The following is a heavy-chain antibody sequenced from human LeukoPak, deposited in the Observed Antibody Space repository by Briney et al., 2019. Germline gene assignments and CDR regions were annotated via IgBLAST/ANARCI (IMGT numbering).Heavy chain of an antibody. J-gene: IGHJ3*02. CDR2: IYSGGST. D-gene: IGHD2-21*01. CDR3: VKEDYGGDSAFGI. CDR1: GFTVSSNY. V-gene: IGHV3-66*01. Sequence: PGGSLRLSCAASGFTVSSNYMSWVRQAPGKGLEWVSVIYSGGSTYYADSVKGRFTISRDNSKSTLYLQMSSLRAEDTAVYYCVKEDYGGDSAFGIWGQGTMVTVSS.